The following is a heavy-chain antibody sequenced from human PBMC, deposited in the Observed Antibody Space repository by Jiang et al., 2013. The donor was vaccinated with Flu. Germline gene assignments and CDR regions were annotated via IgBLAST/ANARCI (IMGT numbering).Heavy chain of an antibody. CDR1: GFTFSSYD. D-gene: IGHD3-16*01. CDR2: IGTAGDT. J-gene: IGHJ2*01. CDR3: ARWESYDYRNWYFDL. V-gene: IGHV3-13*01. Sequence: AASGFTFSSYDMHWVRQATGKGLEWVSAIGTAGDTYYPGSVKGRFTISRENAKNSLYLQMNSLRAGDTAVYYCARWESYDYRNWYFDLWGRGTLVTVSS.